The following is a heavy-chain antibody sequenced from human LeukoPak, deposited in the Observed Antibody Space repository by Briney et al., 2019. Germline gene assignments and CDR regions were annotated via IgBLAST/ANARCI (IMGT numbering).Heavy chain of an antibody. V-gene: IGHV4-34*01. CDR3: ARRLIIAAAGFDY. D-gene: IGHD6-13*01. CDR1: GGSFSGYY. CDR2: INHSGST. J-gene: IGHJ4*02. Sequence: SETLSLTCAVYGGSFSGYYWSWIRQPPGKGLERIGEINHSGSTNYNPSLKSRVTISVDTSKNQFSLKLSSVTAADTAVYYCARRLIIAAAGFDYWGQGTLVTVSS.